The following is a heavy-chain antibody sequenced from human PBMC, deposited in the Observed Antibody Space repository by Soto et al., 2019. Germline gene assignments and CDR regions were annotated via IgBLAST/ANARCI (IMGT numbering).Heavy chain of an antibody. J-gene: IGHJ6*02. Sequence: GESLKISCKGSGYSFTSYWIGWVRQMPGKGLEWMGIIYPGDSDTSYSPSFQGHVTISADKSISTAYLQWSSLKASDTAMYYCARTSAAGKYYYGMDVWGQGTTVTVSS. CDR1: GYSFTSYW. V-gene: IGHV5-51*01. CDR2: IYPGDSDT. D-gene: IGHD6-13*01. CDR3: ARTSAAGKYYYGMDV.